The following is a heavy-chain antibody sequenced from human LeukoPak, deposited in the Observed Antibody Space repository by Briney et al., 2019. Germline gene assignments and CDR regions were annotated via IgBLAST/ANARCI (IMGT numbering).Heavy chain of an antibody. CDR3: ARLVGADDAFDI. CDR1: GFTFSSYA. J-gene: IGHJ3*02. V-gene: IGHV3-30*01. D-gene: IGHD1-26*01. CDR2: ISYDGSNK. Sequence: GRSLRLSCAASGFTFSSYAMHWVRQAPGKGLEWVAVISYDGSNKYYADSVKGRFTISRDNSKNTPYLQMNSLRAEDTAVYYCARLVGADDAFDIWGQGTMVTVSS.